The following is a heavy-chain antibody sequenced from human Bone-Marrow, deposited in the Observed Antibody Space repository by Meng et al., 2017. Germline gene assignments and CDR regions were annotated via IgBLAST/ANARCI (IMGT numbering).Heavy chain of an antibody. CDR1: GFTFSSYW. D-gene: IGHD2-15*01. CDR3: ARDQDIGSAFDI. Sequence: GESLKISCAASGFTFSSYWMSWVRQAPGKGLEWVANIKQDGSEKYYVDSVKGRFTISRDNAKNSLYLQMNSLRAEDTAVYYCARDQDIGSAFDIWGQGTMVTVSS. V-gene: IGHV3-7*01. J-gene: IGHJ3*02. CDR2: IKQDGSEK.